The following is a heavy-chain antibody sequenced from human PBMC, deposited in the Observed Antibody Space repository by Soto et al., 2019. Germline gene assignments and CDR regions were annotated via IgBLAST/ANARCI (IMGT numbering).Heavy chain of an antibody. J-gene: IGHJ6*02. CDR2: IYSGGST. V-gene: IGHV3-66*01. CDR3: ARDVGGGWSYYYYGMDV. Sequence: PGGSLRLSCAASGFTVSSNYMSWVRQAPGKGLEWVSVIYSGGSTYYADSVKGRFTISRDNSKNTLYLQMNSLRAEDTAVYYCARDVGGGWSYYYYGMDVWGQGTTVTAP. D-gene: IGHD2-15*01. CDR1: GFTVSSNY.